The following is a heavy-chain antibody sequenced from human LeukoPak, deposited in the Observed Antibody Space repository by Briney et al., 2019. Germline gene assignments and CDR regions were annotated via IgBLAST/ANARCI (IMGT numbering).Heavy chain of an antibody. Sequence: PSEPLTLTCTVSGGSISSSSYYWGRVPQAPGKRLEGSESIYYSGSTYNNPSLKSRVTIYVDTSKNQFSLKLSYVTAADTAGYYFAIRLGRLYEFDYWGEGTLVSVSS. V-gene: IGHV4-39*01. J-gene: IGHJ4*02. CDR1: GGSISSSSYY. CDR3: AIRLGRLYEFDY. D-gene: IGHD2-8*01. CDR2: IYYSGST.